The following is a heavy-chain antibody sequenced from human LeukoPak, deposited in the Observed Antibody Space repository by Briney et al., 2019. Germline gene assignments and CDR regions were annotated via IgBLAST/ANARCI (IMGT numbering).Heavy chain of an antibody. CDR2: IKQDGSEK. D-gene: IGHD6-13*01. CDR1: GFTFSSYW. CDR3: ARDLKTGYSSSWYYLDY. Sequence: PGGSLRLSCAASGFTFSSYWMSWVRQAPGKGLEWVANIKQDGSEKYYVDSVKGRFTISRDNAKNSLYLQMNSLRAEDTAVYYCARDLKTGYSSSWYYLDYWGQGTLVTVSS. V-gene: IGHV3-7*05. J-gene: IGHJ4*02.